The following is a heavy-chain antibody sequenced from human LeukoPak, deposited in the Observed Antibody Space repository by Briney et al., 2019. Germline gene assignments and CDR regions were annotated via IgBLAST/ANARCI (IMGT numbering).Heavy chain of an antibody. CDR2: IYSGGGT. J-gene: IGHJ3*02. D-gene: IGHD3-22*01. Sequence: GGSLRLSCAASGFAVSSNYMSWVRQAPGKGLEWDSVIYSGGGTYYANSAKGRFTISRDNSKNTLYLQMNSLRAEDTAVYYCARGGRYYDSSGYYHDAFDIWGQGTMVTVSS. CDR3: ARGGRYYDSSGYYHDAFDI. V-gene: IGHV3-53*01. CDR1: GFAVSSNY.